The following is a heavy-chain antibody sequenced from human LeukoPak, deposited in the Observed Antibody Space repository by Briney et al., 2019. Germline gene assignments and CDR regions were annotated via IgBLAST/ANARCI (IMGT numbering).Heavy chain of an antibody. CDR3: ARERTPGRGYGVDY. J-gene: IGHJ4*02. D-gene: IGHD5-12*01. CDR1: GYTYTGYD. V-gene: IGHV1-2*02. Sequence: ASVKVSCKSSGYTYTGYDIHWVRQAPGQGLEWMGWINPNISGTNYAQKFQGRVTMTGDRSISTAYMELSRLRSDDTAVYYCARERTPGRGYGVDYWGQGTVVTVSS. CDR2: INPNISGT.